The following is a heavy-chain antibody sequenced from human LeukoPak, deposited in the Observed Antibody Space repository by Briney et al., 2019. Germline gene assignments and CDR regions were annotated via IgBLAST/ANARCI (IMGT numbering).Heavy chain of an antibody. CDR3: ARGDYYDSNFDY. CDR2: IYYSGST. V-gene: IGHV4-59*01. J-gene: IGHJ4*02. Sequence: PSETLSLTCTVSGGSISSYYWSWIRQPPGKGLEWIGYIYYSGSTNYNPSLKSRVAISVDTSKNQFSLKLSSVTAADTAVYYCARGDYYDSNFDYWGQGTLVTVPS. D-gene: IGHD3-22*01. CDR1: GGSISSYY.